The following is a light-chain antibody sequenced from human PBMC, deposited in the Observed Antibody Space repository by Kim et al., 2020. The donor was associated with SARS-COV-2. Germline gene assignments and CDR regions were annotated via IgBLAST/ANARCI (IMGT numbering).Light chain of an antibody. Sequence: EIVLTQSPATLSLSPGDRATLSCRASQSVSTYLAWYQHKPGQAPRLLIYDASHRATGIPARFSASGSGTDFTLTISSLEPEDFAVYYCQQRSSWYTFGQGTKLEIK. CDR2: DAS. J-gene: IGKJ2*01. CDR3: QQRSSWYT. CDR1: QSVSTY. V-gene: IGKV3-11*01.